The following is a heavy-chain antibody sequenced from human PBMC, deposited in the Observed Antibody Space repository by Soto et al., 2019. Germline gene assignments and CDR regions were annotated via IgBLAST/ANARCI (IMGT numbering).Heavy chain of an antibody. Sequence: QVQLVQSGAEVKKPGSSVKVSCKTSGGTFSSYAISWVRQAPGQGLEWMGGIIPMFGTANYAQKFQGRVTNPADDSTSTAYMELSSLRSADTAVYYCARSRANYYDSRGYYYSTFGYWGQGTLVTVSP. D-gene: IGHD3-22*01. CDR1: GGTFSSYA. CDR3: ARSRANYYDSRGYYYSTFGY. V-gene: IGHV1-69*12. CDR2: IIPMFGTA. J-gene: IGHJ4*02.